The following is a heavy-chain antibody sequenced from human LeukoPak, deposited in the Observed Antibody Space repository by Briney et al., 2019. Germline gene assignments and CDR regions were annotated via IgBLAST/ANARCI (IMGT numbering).Heavy chain of an antibody. D-gene: IGHD6-19*01. V-gene: IGHV4-39*01. J-gene: IGHJ2*01. CDR1: GGSISSYY. CDR3: ARHPAYRSGWYWYFDL. CDR2: VYYIGST. Sequence: PSETLSLTCTVSGGSISSYYWSWIRQPPGKALEWLASVYYIGSTYYNPSLRSRLSTSLDTSKKQLSLKLDSVTAADTAVYYCARHPAYRSGWYWYFDLWGRGTLVTVSS.